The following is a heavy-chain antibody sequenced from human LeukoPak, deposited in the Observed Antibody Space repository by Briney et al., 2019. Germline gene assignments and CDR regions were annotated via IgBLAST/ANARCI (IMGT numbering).Heavy chain of an antibody. CDR3: AREQMGLAAADYHLDY. CDR2: INTDGSST. Sequence: GGSLRLSCAASGFTFSSYSMHWVRQAPGKGLVWVSRINTDGSSTSYADSVKGRFTISRDNAKNTLYLQMNSLRAEDTAVYYCAREQMGLAAADYHLDYWGQGTLVTVSS. CDR1: GFTFSSYS. D-gene: IGHD6-13*01. V-gene: IGHV3-74*01. J-gene: IGHJ4*02.